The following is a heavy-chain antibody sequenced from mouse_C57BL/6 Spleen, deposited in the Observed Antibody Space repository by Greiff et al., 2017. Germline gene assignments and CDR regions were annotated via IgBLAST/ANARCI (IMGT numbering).Heavy chain of an antibody. D-gene: IGHD1-1*01. Sequence: QVQLQQPGAELVRPGSSVKLSCKASGYTFTSYWMDWVKQRPGQGLEWIGNIYPSDSETHYNQKFKDKATLTVDKSSSTAYMQLSSLTSEDSAVYYCARGGTTVEDTFVNRGENATLT. J-gene: IGHJ2*01. CDR2: IYPSDSET. CDR1: GYTFTSYW. V-gene: IGHV1-61*01. CDR3: ARGGTTVEDTFVN.